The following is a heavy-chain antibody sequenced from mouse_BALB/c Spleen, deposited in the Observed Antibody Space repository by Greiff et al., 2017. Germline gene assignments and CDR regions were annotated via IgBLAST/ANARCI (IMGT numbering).Heavy chain of an antibody. CDR3: ARHGNYGWFAY. CDR2: ISNGGGST. CDR1: GFTFSSYT. Sequence: EVKLVESGGGLVQPGGSLKLSCAASGFTFSSYTMSWVRQTPEKRLEWVAYISNGGGSTYYPDTVKGRFTISRDNAKNTLYLQMSSLKSEDTAMYYCARHGNYGWFAYWGQGTLVTVAA. V-gene: IGHV5-12-2*01. J-gene: IGHJ3*01. D-gene: IGHD2-1*01.